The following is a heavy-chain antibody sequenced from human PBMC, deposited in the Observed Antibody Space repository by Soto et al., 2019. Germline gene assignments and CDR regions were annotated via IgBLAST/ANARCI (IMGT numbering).Heavy chain of an antibody. D-gene: IGHD5-12*01. CDR1: GGSISSGGYS. CDR3: ARHTDIVSSTVYN. CDR2: IYHSGST. J-gene: IGHJ4*02. Sequence: SETLSLTCAVSGGSISSGGYSWSWIRNPPGKGLEWIGYIYHSGSTYYNPSLKSRVTISVDRSKNQFSLKLSSVTAADTAVYYCARHTDIVSSTVYNWGQGILVTVSS. V-gene: IGHV4-30-2*01.